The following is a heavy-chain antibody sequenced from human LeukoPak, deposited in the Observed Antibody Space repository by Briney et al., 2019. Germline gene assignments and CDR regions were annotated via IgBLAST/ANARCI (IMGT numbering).Heavy chain of an antibody. J-gene: IGHJ6*02. D-gene: IGHD5-18*01. CDR1: GGSTNSYY. CDR3: ARESGYSYGYVYYYYYGMDV. Sequence: SETLSLTCTVSGGSTNSYYWSWIRQPPGKGLEWIGYIYYSGSTNYNPSLKSRVTISVDTSKNQFSLKLSSVTAADTAVYYCARESGYSYGYVYYYYYGMDVWGQGTTVTVSS. CDR2: IYYSGST. V-gene: IGHV4-59*01.